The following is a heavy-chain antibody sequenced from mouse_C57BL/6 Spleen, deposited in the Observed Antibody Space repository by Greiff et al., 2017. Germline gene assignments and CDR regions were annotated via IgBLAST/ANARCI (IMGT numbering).Heavy chain of an antibody. CDR1: GFTFSSYA. D-gene: IGHD1-1*01. CDR2: ISDGGSYT. Sequence: EVQGVESGGGLVKPGGSLKLSCAASGFTFSSYAMSWVRQTPEKRLEWVATISDGGSYTYYPDNVKGRFTISRDNAKNNLYLQMSHLKSEDTAMYYCARDGYYGSSPWYFDVWGTGTTVTVSS. CDR3: ARDGYYGSSPWYFDV. J-gene: IGHJ1*03. V-gene: IGHV5-4*01.